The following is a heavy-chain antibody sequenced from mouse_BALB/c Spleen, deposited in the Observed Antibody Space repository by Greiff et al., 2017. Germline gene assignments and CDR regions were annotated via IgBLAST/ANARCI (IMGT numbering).Heavy chain of an antibody. Sequence: EVMLVESGGGLVKPGGFLKLSCAASGFAFSSYDMSWVRQTPEKRLEWVAYISSGGGSTYYPDTVKGRFTISRDNAKNTLYLQMSSLKSEDTALYYCARHEYYGYGDWGQGTTLTVAA. CDR2: ISSGGGST. CDR1: GFAFSSYD. V-gene: IGHV5-12-1*01. J-gene: IGHJ2*01. D-gene: IGHD1-2*01. CDR3: ARHEYYGYGD.